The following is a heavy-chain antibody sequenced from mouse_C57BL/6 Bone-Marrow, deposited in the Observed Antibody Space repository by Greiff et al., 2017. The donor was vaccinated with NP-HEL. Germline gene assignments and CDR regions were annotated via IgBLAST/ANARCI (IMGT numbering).Heavy chain of an antibody. D-gene: IGHD1-1*01. Sequence: QVQLQQPGAELVKPGASVKLSCKASGYTFTSYWMQWVKQRPGQDLEWIGEIDPSDSYTNYNQKFKGKATLTVDTSSSTAYMQLSSLTSEDSAVYYCARDGRDYFDYWGQGTTLTVSS. V-gene: IGHV1-50*01. CDR1: GYTFTSYW. J-gene: IGHJ2*01. CDR2: IDPSDSYT. CDR3: ARDGRDYFDY.